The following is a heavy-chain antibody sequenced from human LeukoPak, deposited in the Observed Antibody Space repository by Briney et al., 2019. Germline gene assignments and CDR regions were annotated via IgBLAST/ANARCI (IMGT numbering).Heavy chain of an antibody. J-gene: IGHJ6*02. CDR3: AKAVVRGVIIDYYYYGMDV. CDR1: GFTFSSYA. Sequence: QPGGSLRLSCAASGFTFSSYAMSWVRQAPGKGLEWVSAISGGGGSTYYADSVKGRFTISRDNSKNTLYLQMNSLRAEDTAVYYCAKAVVRGVIIDYYYYGMDVWGQGTTVTVSS. V-gene: IGHV3-23*01. D-gene: IGHD3-10*01. CDR2: ISGGGGST.